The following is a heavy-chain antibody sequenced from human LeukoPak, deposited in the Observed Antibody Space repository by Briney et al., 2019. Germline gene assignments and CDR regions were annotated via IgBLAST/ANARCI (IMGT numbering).Heavy chain of an antibody. CDR1: GGSISSGGYS. CDR2: TYHSGST. J-gene: IGHJ4*02. V-gene: IGHV4-30-2*01. Sequence: SETLSLTCAVSGGSISSGGYSWSWIRQPPGKGREWIVYTYHSGSTYYNPSLKSRITISVDRSKNQFSLKLSSVTAADTAVYYCARVRPMVRGGQIDYWGQGTLVTVSS. CDR3: ARVRPMVRGGQIDY. D-gene: IGHD3-10*01.